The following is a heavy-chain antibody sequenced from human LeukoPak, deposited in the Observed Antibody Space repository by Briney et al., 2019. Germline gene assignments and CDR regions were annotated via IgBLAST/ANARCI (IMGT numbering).Heavy chain of an antibody. CDR1: GFTFSRYW. D-gene: IGHD2-8*01. CDR3: GGQTTMYDPIDY. J-gene: IGHJ4*02. Sequence: GGSLTHSCAASGFTFSRYWMHWVRQAPGKGLVWVSRINSYGCITSYADSVKGRFTISRDNAKNTLYLQMNSLRAEDTAVYYCGGQTTMYDPIDYWGQGTLVNVSS. V-gene: IGHV3-74*01. CDR2: INSYGCIT.